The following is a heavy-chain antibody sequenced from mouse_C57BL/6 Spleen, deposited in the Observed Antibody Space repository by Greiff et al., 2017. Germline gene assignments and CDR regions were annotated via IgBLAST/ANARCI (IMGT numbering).Heavy chain of an antibody. CDR3: ASAYGSPGFAY. J-gene: IGHJ3*01. V-gene: IGHV2-6*01. CDR1: GFSLTSYG. CDR2: IWGVGST. D-gene: IGHD1-1*01. Sequence: VQGVESGPGLVAPSQSLSITCTVSGFSLTSYGVDWVRQSPGKGLEWLGVIWGVGSTNYNSALKSRLSISKDNSKSQVFLKMNSLQTDDTAMYYCASAYGSPGFAYWGQGTLVTVSA.